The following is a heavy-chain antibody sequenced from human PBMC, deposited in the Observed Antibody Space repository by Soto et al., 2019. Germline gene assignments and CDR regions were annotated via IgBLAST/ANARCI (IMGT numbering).Heavy chain of an antibody. Sequence: EVQLVESGGGLIQPGGSLRLSCAVSGFTVSNNYMSWVRQAPGKGLEGVSVIYSGGYTAYGDSVKGRFTISRDNSKNTLFLQKKRLGAADTALFFCAAQPGGGGYWGQGTLVTVSS. CDR1: GFTVSNNY. D-gene: IGHD2-2*01. V-gene: IGHV3-53*01. CDR2: IYSGGYT. CDR3: AAQPGGGGY. J-gene: IGHJ4*02.